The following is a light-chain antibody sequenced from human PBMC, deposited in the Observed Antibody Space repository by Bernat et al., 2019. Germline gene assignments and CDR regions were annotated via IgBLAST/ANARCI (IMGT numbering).Light chain of an antibody. V-gene: IGKV3-15*01. CDR1: QSVTSN. J-gene: IGKJ4*01. CDR3: QQYYSWPVT. Sequence: EIVMTQSPATLSVSPGERVTLSCWASQSVTSNLAWYQQKPGQAPRLLIHGAFTRATGIPGRFSGSGSETEFTLTISSLQSEDFAVYYCQQYYSWPVTFGGGTKVEIK. CDR2: GAF.